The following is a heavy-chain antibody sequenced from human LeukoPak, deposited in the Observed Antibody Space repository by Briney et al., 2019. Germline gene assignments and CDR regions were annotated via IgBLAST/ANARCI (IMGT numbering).Heavy chain of an antibody. V-gene: IGHV1-3*04. D-gene: IGHD4-17*01. CDR2: ISTGDGST. CDR1: GYTFTSFA. Sequence: ASVKVSCKASGYTFTSFAIHWGRQAPGQRLEWMGWISTGDGSTKYSQKFQGRVTIIRDTSASTAYMELSSLRSEDTAVYYCTRGHGDYVTHPWGQGTLVTVSS. J-gene: IGHJ5*02. CDR3: TRGHGDYVTHP.